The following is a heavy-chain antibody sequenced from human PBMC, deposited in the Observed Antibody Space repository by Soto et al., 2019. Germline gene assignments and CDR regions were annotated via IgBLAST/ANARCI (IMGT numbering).Heavy chain of an antibody. V-gene: IGHV1-3*04. J-gene: IGHJ4*02. CDR2: INTGEGNT. CDR3: ATGEEY. Sequence: ASVKVSCKASGYTFTNYGIHWVRQAPGQRLEWMGWINTGEGNTKYSQKLQGRVTITRDISATTAYMELSSLGSEDTAVYYCATGEEYWGQGTLVTVSS. D-gene: IGHD2-21*01. CDR1: GYTFTNYG.